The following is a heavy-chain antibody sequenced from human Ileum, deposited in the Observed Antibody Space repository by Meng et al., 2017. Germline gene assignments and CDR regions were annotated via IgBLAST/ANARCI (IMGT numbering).Heavy chain of an antibody. D-gene: IGHD6-19*01. CDR3: ARDRQWVFDY. CDR1: GYTFTTFG. Sequence: QGERVQSGTEGNLHGAAAKVSCKPSGYTFTTFGISWVRQAPGQGLEWMGWIDPGNGNRNFAQKFQDRITLTTDTTTTTAYMELRSLRSDDTAIFYCARDRQWVFDYWGQGTLVTVSS. CDR2: IDPGNGNR. J-gene: IGHJ4*02. V-gene: IGHV1-18*01.